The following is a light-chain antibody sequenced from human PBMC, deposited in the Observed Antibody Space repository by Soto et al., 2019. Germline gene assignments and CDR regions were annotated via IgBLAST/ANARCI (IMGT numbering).Light chain of an antibody. CDR1: STDFVSYNR. CDR2: EAS. Sequence: QSALTQPPSVSGSPGQSVTISCTGTSTDFVSYNRVSWYQQSPGTAPKLIIYEASNRPSGVPDRFSGSKSGNTASLTISGLQAADEADYYCSLYTSENTYVFGTGTKVTV. CDR3: SLYTSENTYV. J-gene: IGLJ1*01. V-gene: IGLV2-18*01.